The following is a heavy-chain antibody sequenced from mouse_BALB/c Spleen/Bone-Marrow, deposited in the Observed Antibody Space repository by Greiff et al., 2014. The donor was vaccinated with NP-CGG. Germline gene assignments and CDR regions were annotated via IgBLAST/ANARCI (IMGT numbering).Heavy chain of an antibody. V-gene: IGHV14-3*02. Sequence: VQLKQSGAELVKPGASVKLSCTASGFNIKDTYMHWVKQRPEQGLEWIGRIDPANGHTKYDPKFQGKATITADTSSNTAYLQLSSLTSEDTAVYYCASYRYGWYFDVWGAGTTVTVSS. CDR3: ASYRYGWYFDV. J-gene: IGHJ1*01. CDR2: IDPANGHT. D-gene: IGHD2-14*01. CDR1: GFNIKDTY.